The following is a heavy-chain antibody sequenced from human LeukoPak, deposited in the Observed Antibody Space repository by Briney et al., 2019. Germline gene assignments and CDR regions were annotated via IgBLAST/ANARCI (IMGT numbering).Heavy chain of an antibody. D-gene: IGHD2-2*01. V-gene: IGHV1-69*06. J-gene: IGHJ6*03. CDR3: ARRRVVVVPAAGEDYYYYYYMDV. CDR2: IIPIFGTA. Sequence: SVKVSCKASGGTFSSYAISWVRQAPGQGLEWMGGIIPIFGTANYAQKFQGRVTITADKSTSTAYMELSSLRSEDTAVYYCARRRVVVVPAAGEDYYYYYYMDVWGKGTTVTVSS. CDR1: GGTFSSYA.